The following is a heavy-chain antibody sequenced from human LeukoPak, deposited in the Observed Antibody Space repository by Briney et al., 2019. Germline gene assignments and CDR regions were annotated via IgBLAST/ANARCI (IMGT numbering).Heavy chain of an antibody. CDR1: GGSISSSSYY. D-gene: IGHD4-17*01. CDR2: IYYSGST. V-gene: IGHV4-61*05. Sequence: SETLSLTCTVSGGSISSSSYYWGWIRQPPGKGLEWIGYIYYSGSTNYNPSLKSRVTISVDTSKNQFSLKLSSVTAADTAVYYCARAPGTVTTWNYWGQGTLVTVSS. CDR3: ARAPGTVTTWNY. J-gene: IGHJ4*02.